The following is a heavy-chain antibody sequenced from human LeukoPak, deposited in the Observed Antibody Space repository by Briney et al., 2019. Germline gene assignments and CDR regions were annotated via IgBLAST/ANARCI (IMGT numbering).Heavy chain of an antibody. J-gene: IGHJ4*02. CDR2: IYYSGST. D-gene: IGHD2-21*02. Sequence: PSETLSLTCTVSGGSISSSSYYWGWIRQPPGTGLEWIGNIYYSGSTYYNPSLKSRVTISLDTSKNQFSLKLSSVTAADTAVYYCARDGLTANKYSPLDIWGQGTLVTVSS. CDR1: GGSISSSSYY. CDR3: ARDGLTANKYSPLDI. V-gene: IGHV4-39*01.